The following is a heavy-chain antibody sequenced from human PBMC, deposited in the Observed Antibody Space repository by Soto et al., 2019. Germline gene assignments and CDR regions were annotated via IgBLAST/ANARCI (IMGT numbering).Heavy chain of an antibody. Sequence: SETLSLTCTVSGASIKSRNYFWGWIRQPPGKGLWFVGSIHSSGGTYYNPSLKSRVTVSVDLSNSHFSLSLKSLTATDTAVYYRGRLAEAATGHTDFDFWGQGTLVTVSS. CDR3: GRLAEAATGHTDFDF. J-gene: IGHJ4*02. CDR1: GASIKSRNYF. CDR2: IHSSGGT. D-gene: IGHD2-15*01. V-gene: IGHV4-39*02.